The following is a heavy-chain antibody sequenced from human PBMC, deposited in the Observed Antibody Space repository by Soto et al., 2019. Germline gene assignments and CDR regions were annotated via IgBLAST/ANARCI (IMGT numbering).Heavy chain of an antibody. Sequence: GGSLRLSCAASGFTFSSYSMNWVRQAPGKGLEWVSYISSSSSTIYYAESVKGRFTISRDNAKNSLYLQMNSLRDEDTAVYYCARDRANHPAEYYYYYGMDVWGQGTTVTVSS. V-gene: IGHV3-48*02. CDR3: ARDRANHPAEYYYYYGMDV. J-gene: IGHJ6*02. CDR1: GFTFSSYS. CDR2: ISSSSSTI.